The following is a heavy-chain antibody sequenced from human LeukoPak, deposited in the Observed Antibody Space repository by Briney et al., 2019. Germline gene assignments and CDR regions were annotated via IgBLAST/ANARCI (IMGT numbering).Heavy chain of an antibody. CDR3: ARVNRVTAIQELDY. V-gene: IGHV3-11*01. D-gene: IGHD2-21*02. CDR2: ISSSGSTI. CDR1: GFSLSDYY. J-gene: IGHJ4*02. Sequence: PGGSLRLSCAASGFSLSDYYMTWIRQAPGKGLEWVSCISSSGSTIFYADSVKGRFTISRDNAKSSLFLQMNSQRAEDTAVYYCARVNRVTAIQELDYWGQGTLVTVSS.